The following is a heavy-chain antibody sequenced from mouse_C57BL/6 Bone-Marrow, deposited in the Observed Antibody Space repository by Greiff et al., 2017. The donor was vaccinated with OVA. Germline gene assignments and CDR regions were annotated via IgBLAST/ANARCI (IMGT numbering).Heavy chain of an antibody. V-gene: IGHV5-17*01. J-gene: IGHJ2*01. CDR3: ARSDYDYFDY. CDR1: GFTFSDYG. D-gene: IGHD2-4*01. CDR2: ISSGSSTI. Sequence: EVKLVESGGGLVKPGGSLKLSCAASGFTFSDYGMHWVRQAPEKGLEWVAYISSGSSTIYYADPVKGRFTISRDNAKNTLFLQMTSLRSEDTAVYYCARSDYDYFDYWGQGTTLTVSS.